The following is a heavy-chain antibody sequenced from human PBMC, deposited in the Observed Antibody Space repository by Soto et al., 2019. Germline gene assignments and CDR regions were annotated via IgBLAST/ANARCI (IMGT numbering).Heavy chain of an antibody. J-gene: IGHJ6*02. V-gene: IGHV4-31*03. CDR2: IYYSGST. Sequence: TSETLSLTCTVSGGSISSGGYYWSWIRQHPGKGLEWIGYIYYSGSTYYNPSLKSRVTISVDTSKNQFSLKLSSVTAADTAVYYCARYCSSTSCYGMDVWGQGTTVTVSS. D-gene: IGHD2-2*01. CDR3: ARYCSSTSCYGMDV. CDR1: GGSISSGGYY.